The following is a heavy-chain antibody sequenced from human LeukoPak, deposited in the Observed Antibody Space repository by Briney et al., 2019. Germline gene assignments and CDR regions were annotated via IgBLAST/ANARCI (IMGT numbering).Heavy chain of an antibody. D-gene: IGHD4-17*01. CDR1: GFTFSNYA. J-gene: IGHJ4*02. Sequence: GGSLRLSCAASGFTFSNYAMSWVRQAPGKGLEWVSVISGSVGSTYYAASVKGRFTISRDNSKNTLYLQMHSLRAEDTAVYYCAKSVESAVTTHPYFDYWGQGTLVTVSS. CDR2: ISGSVGST. V-gene: IGHV3-23*01. CDR3: AKSVESAVTTHPYFDY.